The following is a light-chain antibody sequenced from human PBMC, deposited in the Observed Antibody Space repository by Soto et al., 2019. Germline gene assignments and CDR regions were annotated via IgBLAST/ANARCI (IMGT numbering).Light chain of an antibody. CDR1: QNISIY. J-gene: IGKJ3*01. CDR3: QQSSSTPPFT. CDR2: TVS. V-gene: IGKV1-39*01. Sequence: DIPMTQSPSSLSASVGDRVTITCRASQNISIYLNWYQQKPGKAPKLLIYTVSNLQSGVPSRFSADGSGTDFTLTISSLQPEDIATYYCQQSSSTPPFTFGPGTKVDIK.